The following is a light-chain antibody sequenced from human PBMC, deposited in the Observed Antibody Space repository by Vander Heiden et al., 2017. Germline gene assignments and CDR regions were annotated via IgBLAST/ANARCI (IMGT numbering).Light chain of an antibody. V-gene: IGLV1-47*01. CDR1: RSNIGCHY. CDR3: AEWGDSLSGGV. CDR2: SNK. Sequence: VLTQPPSPSGTPGHTVSISCSGSRSNIGCHYVYWYPPLPGTSHKLPKDSNKQPPSAVPVRGSGSNSGASASLAISGLRYEDEDDYYCAEWGDSLSGGVFGGGTKLTVL. J-gene: IGLJ2*01.